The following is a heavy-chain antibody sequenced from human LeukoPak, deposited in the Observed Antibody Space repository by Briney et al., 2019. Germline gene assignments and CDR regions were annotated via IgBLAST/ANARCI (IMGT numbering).Heavy chain of an antibody. CDR1: GFTVSSNF. V-gene: IGHV3-53*01. CDR2: IYSGGST. Sequence: QSGGSLRLSCAASGFTVSSNFLSWVRQPPGKGLEWVSDIYSGGSTYYADSVKGRFTISRDNSKNTLYLQMNSLRAEDTAVYYCAKVRVGATIDDWGQGTLVTVSS. J-gene: IGHJ4*02. D-gene: IGHD1-26*01. CDR3: AKVRVGATIDD.